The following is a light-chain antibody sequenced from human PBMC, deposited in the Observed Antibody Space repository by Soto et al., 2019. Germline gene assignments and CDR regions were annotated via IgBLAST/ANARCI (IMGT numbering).Light chain of an antibody. CDR3: QPYDTYPYA. Sequence: DIQMTQSPSTLSASVGDRVTITCRASHDINTWLAWYQQKPGKAPKLLIFTASHLESEVPSRFSGSGSGTEFTLTISSLQPDDSATYYCQPYDTYPYAFGHGTKVDIK. J-gene: IGKJ2*01. CDR2: TAS. V-gene: IGKV1-5*03. CDR1: HDINTW.